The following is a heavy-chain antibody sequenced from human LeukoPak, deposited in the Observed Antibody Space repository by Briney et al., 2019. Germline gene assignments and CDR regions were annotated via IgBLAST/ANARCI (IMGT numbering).Heavy chain of an antibody. Sequence: SETLSLTCAVYGESFSGYFWSWIRQPPGKGLEWIGEITHSGGTNYNPSLKSRVTISVDTSKNQYSLKLTSMTAADTGVYYCARRPRNVGSDDGPSGLDYWGQGTLVTVSS. V-gene: IGHV4-34*01. CDR1: GESFSGYF. D-gene: IGHD1-26*01. CDR3: ARRPRNVGSDDGPSGLDY. J-gene: IGHJ4*02. CDR2: ITHSGGT.